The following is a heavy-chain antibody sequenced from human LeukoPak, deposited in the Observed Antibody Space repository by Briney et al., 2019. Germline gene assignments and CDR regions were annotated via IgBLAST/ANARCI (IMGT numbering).Heavy chain of an antibody. CDR1: GFTFSSYD. V-gene: IGHV3-13*01. J-gene: IGHJ6*02. CDR3: ARGLERRRSLYYYYYGMDV. Sequence: GGSLRLSCAASGFTFSSYDMHWVRQATGKGLEWVSAIGTAGDTYYPGSVKGRFTTSRENAKNSLYLQMNSLRAGDTAVYYCARGLERRRSLYYYYYGMDVWGQGTTVTVSS. CDR2: IGTAGDT. D-gene: IGHD1-1*01.